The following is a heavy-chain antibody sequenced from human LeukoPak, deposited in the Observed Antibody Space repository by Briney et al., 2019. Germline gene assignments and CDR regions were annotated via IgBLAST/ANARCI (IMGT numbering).Heavy chain of an antibody. V-gene: IGHV4-4*07. J-gene: IGHJ4*02. D-gene: IGHD3-22*01. Sequence: SETLSLTCTVSGGSISSYYWSWIRQPAGKGLEWIGRIYTSGSTNYNPSLKSRVTMSVDRSKNQFSLKLSSVTAADTAVYYCALSTYYYDSSGYPNYFDYWGQGTLVTVSS. CDR1: GGSISSYY. CDR2: IYTSGST. CDR3: ALSTYYYDSSGYPNYFDY.